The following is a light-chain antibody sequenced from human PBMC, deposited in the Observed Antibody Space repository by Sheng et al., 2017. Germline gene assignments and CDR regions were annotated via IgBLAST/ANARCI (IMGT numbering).Light chain of an antibody. J-gene: IGLJ3*02. CDR1: NSNIGSNY. CDR2: SDD. V-gene: IGLV1-47*01. Sequence: QSPLTQPPSASGTPGQRVTISCSGHNSNIGSNYVYWYQRLPGKAPKLLMYSDDQRPSGVPDRVSASKSGSSASLAISGLRSEDEAHYYCATWDDSLNVWLFGGGT. CDR3: ATWDDSLNVWL.